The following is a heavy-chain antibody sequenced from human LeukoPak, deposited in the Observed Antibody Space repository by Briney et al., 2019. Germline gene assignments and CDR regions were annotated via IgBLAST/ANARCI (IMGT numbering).Heavy chain of an antibody. CDR3: ARARIAAAPLDY. J-gene: IGHJ4*02. D-gene: IGHD6-13*01. CDR2: INHSGST. CDR1: GGSFSGYY. V-gene: IGHV4-34*01. Sequence: SETPSLTCAVYGGSFSGYYWSWIRQPPGKGLEWIGEINHSGSTNYNPSLKSRVTISVDTSKNQFSLKLSSVTAADTAVYYCARARIAAAPLDYWGQGTLVTVSS.